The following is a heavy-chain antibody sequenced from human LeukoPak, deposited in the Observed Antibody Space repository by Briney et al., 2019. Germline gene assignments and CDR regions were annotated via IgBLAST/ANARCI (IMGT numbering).Heavy chain of an antibody. Sequence: GGSLRLSCVAPGFTLSSYVTHRVRQAPGKGLEWVAVIPYDGSDKYYADSVKGRFTISRDNSKNTLYLQMNSLRVEDTGVYYCARDAPGIKVAGHCDYWGQGTQVTVSS. CDR1: GFTLSSYV. CDR3: ARDAPGIKVAGHCDY. CDR2: IPYDGSDK. D-gene: IGHD6-19*01. J-gene: IGHJ4*02. V-gene: IGHV3-30*03.